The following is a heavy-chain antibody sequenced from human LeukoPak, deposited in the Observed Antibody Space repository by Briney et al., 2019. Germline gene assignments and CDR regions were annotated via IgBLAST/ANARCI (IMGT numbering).Heavy chain of an antibody. J-gene: IGHJ4*02. CDR1: GFTFSSYS. Sequence: PGGSLRLSCAASGFTFSSYSMNWVRQAPGKGLEWVSYISSSSSTIYYADSVKGRFTISRDNAKNSLYLQMNSLRAEDTAVYYCARDLTLAQNYWGQGTLVTVSS. V-gene: IGHV3-48*04. CDR2: ISSSSSTI. CDR3: ARDLTLAQNY.